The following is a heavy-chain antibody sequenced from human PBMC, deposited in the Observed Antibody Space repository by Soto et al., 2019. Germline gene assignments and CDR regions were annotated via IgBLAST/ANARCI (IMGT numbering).Heavy chain of an antibody. J-gene: IGHJ6*02. V-gene: IGHV5-51*01. Sequence: GESLKISCKGSGYSFTSYWIGWVRQMPGKGLEWMGIIYPGDSDTRYSPSFQGQVTISADKSISTAYLQWSSLKASDTAMYYCASGGVDYGEYYYGMDVWGQGTTVTVSS. CDR3: ASGGVDYGEYYYGMDV. CDR2: IYPGDSDT. CDR1: GYSFTSYW. D-gene: IGHD4-17*01.